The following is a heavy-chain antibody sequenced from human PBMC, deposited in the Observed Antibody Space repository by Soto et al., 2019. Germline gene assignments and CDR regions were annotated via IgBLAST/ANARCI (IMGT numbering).Heavy chain of an antibody. CDR1: GGSVNSDYY. CDR2: MYYTGGT. D-gene: IGHD3-22*01. V-gene: IGHV4-30-4*01. J-gene: IGHJ5*02. Sequence: SETLSLTCTVSGGSVNSDYYWTWIRQPAGKALEWIGHMYYTGGTFENPSLKSRLTMTVDTSKNCISLRLSSVTAADTAVYYCARDAASTYYDSRSYYPHFDPWGQGTLVTVSS. CDR3: ARDAASTYYDSRSYYPHFDP.